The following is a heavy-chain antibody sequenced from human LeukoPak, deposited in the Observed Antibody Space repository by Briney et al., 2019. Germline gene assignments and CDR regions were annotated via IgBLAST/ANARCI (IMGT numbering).Heavy chain of an antibody. J-gene: IGHJ4*02. CDR2: IWYDGNKQ. D-gene: IGHD2-21*02. CDR1: GFTFSSYG. CDR3: ARDVCGGHCCGDY. Sequence: GGSETLFCAASGFTFSSYGMHWVRQAPGKGLEWVAVIWYDGNKQYYTDSVTGRFTISRDNSKNTLYLNMNSLRAEDTAVYFCARDVCGGHCCGDYWGEGT. V-gene: IGHV3-33*01.